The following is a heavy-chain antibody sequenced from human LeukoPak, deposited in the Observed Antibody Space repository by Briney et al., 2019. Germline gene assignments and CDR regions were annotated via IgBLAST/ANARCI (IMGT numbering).Heavy chain of an antibody. CDR1: GFTFGDYA. D-gene: IGHD6-19*01. J-gene: IGHJ4*02. CDR3: SGSSGWYVPPNFDY. V-gene: IGHV3-49*04. Sequence: GGSLRLSCTASGFTFGDYAMSWVRQAPGKGLEWVGFIRSKAYGGTTEYAASVKGRFTISRDDSKSIAYLQMNSLKTEDTAVYYCSGSSGWYVPPNFDYWGRGTLVTVSS. CDR2: IRSKAYGGTT.